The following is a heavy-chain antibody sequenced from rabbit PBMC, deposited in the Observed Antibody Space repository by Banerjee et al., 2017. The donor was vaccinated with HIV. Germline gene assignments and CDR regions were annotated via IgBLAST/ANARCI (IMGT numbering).Heavy chain of an antibody. CDR1: GIDFTNYY. J-gene: IGHJ4*01. CDR3: ARTGSSWSLNL. D-gene: IGHD8-1*01. Sequence: QLTETGGGLVQPGGSLTLSCKASGIDFTNYYISWVRQAPGKGLEWIGYIDPIFGSTYYASWVNGRFTISSHNAQNTLYLQLNSLTAADTATYFCARTGSSWSLNLWGPGTLVTVS. V-gene: IGHV1S7*01. CDR2: IDPIFGST.